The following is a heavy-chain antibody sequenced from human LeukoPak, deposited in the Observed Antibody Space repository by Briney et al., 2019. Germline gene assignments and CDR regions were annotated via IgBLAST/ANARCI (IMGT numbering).Heavy chain of an antibody. J-gene: IGHJ6*02. V-gene: IGHV4-4*02. CDR1: GGSISSSNW. D-gene: IGHD2-2*01. Sequence: ASGTLSLTCAVSGGSISSSNWWSWVRQPPGKGLEWIGEIYHSGSTNYNPSLKSRVTISVDKSKNQFSLKLSSVTAADTAVYYCARADIVVVPAAMGGYYYYGMDVWGQGTTVTVSS. CDR2: IYHSGST. CDR3: ARADIVVVPAAMGGYYYYGMDV.